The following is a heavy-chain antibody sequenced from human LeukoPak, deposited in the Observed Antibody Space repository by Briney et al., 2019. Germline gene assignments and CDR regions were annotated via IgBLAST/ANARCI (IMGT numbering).Heavy chain of an antibody. CDR1: GGSFSGYY. Sequence: SETLSLTCAVYGGSFSGYYWSWIRQPPGKGLEWIGEINHSGSTNYNPSLKSRVTISVDTSKNQFSLKLSSVTAADTAVYYCARGRIVATIRAFDIWGQGTMVTVSS. J-gene: IGHJ3*02. D-gene: IGHD5-12*01. CDR3: ARGRIVATIRAFDI. V-gene: IGHV4-34*01. CDR2: INHSGST.